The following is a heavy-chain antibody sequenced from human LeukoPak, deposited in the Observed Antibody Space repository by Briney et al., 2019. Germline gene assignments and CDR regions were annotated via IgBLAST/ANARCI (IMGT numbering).Heavy chain of an antibody. CDR3: ARFPRITGTTSDGFDI. CDR2: IYHSGST. CDR1: GGSISSGSYS. J-gene: IGHJ3*02. V-gene: IGHV4-30-2*01. Sequence: SETLSLTCAVSGGSISSGSYSWSWIRQPPGKGLEWIGYIYHSGSTYYNPSLKSRVTISVDRSKNQFSLKLPSVTAADTAVYYCARFPRITGTTSDGFDIWGQGTMVTVSS. D-gene: IGHD1-7*01.